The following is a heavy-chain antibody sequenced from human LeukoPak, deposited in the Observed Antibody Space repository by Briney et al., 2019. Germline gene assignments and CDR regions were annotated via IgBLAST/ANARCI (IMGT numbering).Heavy chain of an antibody. V-gene: IGHV3-33*01. CDR1: GFTFSSYG. J-gene: IGHJ4*02. Sequence: GGSLRLSCAASGFTFSSYGMHWVRLAPGKGLEWVAVIWYDGSNKYYADSVKGRFTISRDNSKNTLYLQMNSLRAEDTAVYYCARDRGGVGARVSDWGQGTLVTVSS. D-gene: IGHD1-26*01. CDR3: ARDRGGVGARVSD. CDR2: IWYDGSNK.